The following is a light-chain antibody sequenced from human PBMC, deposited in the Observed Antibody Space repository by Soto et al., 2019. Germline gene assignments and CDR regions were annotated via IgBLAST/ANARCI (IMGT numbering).Light chain of an antibody. CDR3: VECDTSLRAGCVV. CDR1: SSNIGNNF. Sequence: QSVLTQPPSVSAAPGQRVTISCSGSSSNIGNNFVSWYQQLPGTAPKLLIYENDKRPSDIPDRFSGSKSGTSATLAISGLQTGDESDYYCVECDTSLRAGCVVFGGGTKVTVL. J-gene: IGLJ2*01. V-gene: IGLV1-51*02. CDR2: END.